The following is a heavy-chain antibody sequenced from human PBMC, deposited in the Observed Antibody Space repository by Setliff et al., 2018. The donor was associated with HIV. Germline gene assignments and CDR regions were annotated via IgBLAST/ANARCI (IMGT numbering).Heavy chain of an antibody. CDR1: GGSISSTNW. Sequence: SETLSLTCAVSGGSISSTNWWNWVRQPPGKGLEWIGEIYHSGSTNYDPSLKSRVTISVDKSKNQFSLNLNSVTAADTAVYYCARDSRYCSGGSCYGYFDFWGQGTLVTV. CDR2: IYHSGST. CDR3: ARDSRYCSGGSCYGYFDF. V-gene: IGHV4-4*02. J-gene: IGHJ4*02. D-gene: IGHD2-15*01.